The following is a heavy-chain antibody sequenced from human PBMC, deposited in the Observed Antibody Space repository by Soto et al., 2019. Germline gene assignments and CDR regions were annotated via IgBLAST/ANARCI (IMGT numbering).Heavy chain of an antibody. V-gene: IGHV3-66*01. CDR1: GFTVSSNY. D-gene: IGHD2-15*01. J-gene: IGHJ4*02. Sequence: VQLVESGGGLVQPGGSLRLSCAASGFTVSSNYMSWVRQAPGKGLEWVSVIYSGGSTYYADSVKGRFTISRDNSKNTLYLQMNGLRAEDTGVYYCARGYCSGGSCFKSYYFGYWGQGTLVTVSS. CDR3: ARGYCSGGSCFKSYYFGY. CDR2: IYSGGST.